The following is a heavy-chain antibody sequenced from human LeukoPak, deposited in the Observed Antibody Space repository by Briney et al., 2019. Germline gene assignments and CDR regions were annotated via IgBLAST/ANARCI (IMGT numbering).Heavy chain of an antibody. Sequence: SETLSLTCTVSGGPISSSNFYWGWIRQPPGKGLEWIASIYYRGNTYYNPSLNSRITISVDTSRNQFSLKLSSMTAADTAVYYCAWRNVCSEGPMCTFDIWGQGTMVAVSS. D-gene: IGHD2-15*01. CDR3: AWRNVCSEGPMCTFDI. J-gene: IGHJ3*02. CDR2: IYYRGNT. V-gene: IGHV4-39*01. CDR1: GGPISSSNFY.